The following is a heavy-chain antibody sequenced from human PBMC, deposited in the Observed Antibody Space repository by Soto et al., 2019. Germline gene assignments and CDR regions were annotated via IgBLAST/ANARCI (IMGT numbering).Heavy chain of an antibody. CDR3: ARVAGPDFSHYYGIDV. CDR2: IIPIFGKG. D-gene: IGHD6-19*01. Sequence: ASVKVSCKASGGTFSRFGISWVRQAPGQGLEWMGGIIPIFGKGDYAPKFRGRVTFTADEVTTTVYMEMSSLSSGDTAVYYCARVAGPDFSHYYGIDVWG. CDR1: GGTFSRFG. J-gene: IGHJ6*02. V-gene: IGHV1-69*13.